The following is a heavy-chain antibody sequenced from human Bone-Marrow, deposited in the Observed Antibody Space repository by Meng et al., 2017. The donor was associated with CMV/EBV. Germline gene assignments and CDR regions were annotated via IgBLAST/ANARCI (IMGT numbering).Heavy chain of an antibody. Sequence: GSLRLSCAASGFTFSNAWMSWVRQPPGKGLEWIGYIYYSGSTNYNPSLKSRVTISVDTSKNQFSLKLSSVTAADTAVYYCARGPGGYPLLYYYYGMDVWGQGTTVTVSS. J-gene: IGHJ6*02. CDR2: IYYSGST. V-gene: IGHV4-59*01. D-gene: IGHD3-16*02. CDR3: ARGPGGYPLLYYYYGMDV. CDR1: GFTFSNAW.